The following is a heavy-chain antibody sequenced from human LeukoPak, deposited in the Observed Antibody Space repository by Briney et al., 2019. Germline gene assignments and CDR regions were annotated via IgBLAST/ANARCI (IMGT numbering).Heavy chain of an antibody. J-gene: IGHJ3*02. D-gene: IGHD3-22*01. CDR1: GYSISSGYY. Sequence: SETLSLTCAVSGYSISSGYYWGWIRQPPGKGLEWIGSIYHSGSTYYNPSLKSRVTISVDTSKNQFSLKLSSVTAADTAVYYCATPYYYDSSGYYGDAFDIWGQGTTVTVSS. V-gene: IGHV4-38-2*01. CDR2: IYHSGST. CDR3: ATPYYYDSSGYYGDAFDI.